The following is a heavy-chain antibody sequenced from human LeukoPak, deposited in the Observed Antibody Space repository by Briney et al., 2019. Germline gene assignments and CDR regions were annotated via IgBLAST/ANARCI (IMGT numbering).Heavy chain of an antibody. CDR3: ARDQGGGNCDF. D-gene: IGHD2-21*01. V-gene: IGHV1-18*01. CDR1: GYTFASYG. Sequence: ASVKVSCKASGYTFASYGFSWVRQAPGQGLEWMGWISAYNGHRTYAQNFQGRVSMTTDSSTYTAYMELRSLRPDDTAVYYCARDQGGGNCDFWGQGSLVTVSS. J-gene: IGHJ4*02. CDR2: ISAYNGHR.